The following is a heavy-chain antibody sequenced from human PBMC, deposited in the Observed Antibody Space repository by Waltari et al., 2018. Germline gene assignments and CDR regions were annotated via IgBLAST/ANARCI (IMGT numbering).Heavy chain of an antibody. J-gene: IGHJ5*02. D-gene: IGHD3-22*01. CDR1: GYTCTSYD. Sequence: QVQLVQSGAEVKKPGASVKVSCKASGYTCTSYDINWVRQATGQGLEWMGWMNPNSGNTGYAQKFQGRVTMTRNTSISTAYMELSSLRSEDTAVYYCARDYYDSSGRGGWFDPWGQGTLVTVSS. CDR2: MNPNSGNT. V-gene: IGHV1-8*01. CDR3: ARDYYDSSGRGGWFDP.